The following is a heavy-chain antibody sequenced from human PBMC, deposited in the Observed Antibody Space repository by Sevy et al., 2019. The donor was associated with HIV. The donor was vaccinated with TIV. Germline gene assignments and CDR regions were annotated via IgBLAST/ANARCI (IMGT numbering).Heavy chain of an antibody. CDR2: INPNSGGT. CDR1: GYIFIDYY. V-gene: IGHV1-2*06. J-gene: IGHJ4*02. CDR3: VRVSFRNYFDH. Sequence: ASVKVSCKASGYIFIDYYMHWVRQAHGQGLEWMGRINPNSGGTNYTQKFQGRVTMTRDTSITTVYMELSSLRSDDTAVYYCVRVSFRNYFDHWGQGTLVTVSS.